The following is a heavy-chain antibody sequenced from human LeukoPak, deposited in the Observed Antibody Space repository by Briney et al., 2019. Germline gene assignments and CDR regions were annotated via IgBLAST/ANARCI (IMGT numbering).Heavy chain of an antibody. Sequence: PSETLSLTCTVSGGSISSSSYYWGWIRQPPGKGLEWIGSIYYSGSTYYNPSLKSRVTISVDTSKNQFSLKLSPVTAADTAVYYCARQTVTTQPFDYWGQGTLVTVSS. J-gene: IGHJ4*02. CDR1: GGSISSSSYY. CDR2: IYYSGST. V-gene: IGHV4-39*01. CDR3: ARQTVTTQPFDY. D-gene: IGHD4-17*01.